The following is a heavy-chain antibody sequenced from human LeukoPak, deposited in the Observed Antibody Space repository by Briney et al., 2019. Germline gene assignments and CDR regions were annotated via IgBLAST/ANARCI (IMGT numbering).Heavy chain of an antibody. CDR2: INPKSGGT. CDR1: RYTFTDYY. CDR3: ARMGGGRWTDLDY. D-gene: IGHD1-26*01. V-gene: IGHV1-2*02. J-gene: IGHJ4*02. Sequence: GASVKVSCKASRYTFTDYYLHWVRQAPGQGLEWMGWINPKSGGTNYAQKFQGRVTMTRDTSTTTAYMELSSLRSDDTAVYYCARMGGGRWTDLDYWGQGTLVTV.